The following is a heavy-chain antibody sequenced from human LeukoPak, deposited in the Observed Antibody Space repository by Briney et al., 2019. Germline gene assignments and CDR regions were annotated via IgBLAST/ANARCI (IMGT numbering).Heavy chain of an antibody. CDR1: GFTVSSNY. V-gene: IGHV3-23*01. D-gene: IGHD4-17*01. CDR2: ISGSGGNT. CDR3: AKESTVTPGNVNWFDT. J-gene: IGHJ5*02. Sequence: PGGSLRLSCAASGFTVSSNYMTWVRQAPGKGLEWVSTISGSGGNTYYADSVKGRFTISRDNSKNTLYLQMNRLRAEDTAVYYCAKESTVTPGNVNWFDTWGQGTLVTVSS.